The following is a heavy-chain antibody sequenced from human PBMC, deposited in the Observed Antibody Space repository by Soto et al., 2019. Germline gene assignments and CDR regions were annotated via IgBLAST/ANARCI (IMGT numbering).Heavy chain of an antibody. V-gene: IGHV4-59*01. Sequence: QVHLQESGPGLVKPSETLSLFCNVSGGSMSNNYWTWIRQAPGKGLEWIGYVFYTGSTNYNPSLKSRVSISVDTSKKYFSRRLTSVTAADTAVYYCARSLTVTRFDQWGQGTRVTVS. CDR1: GGSMSNNY. CDR3: ARSLTVTRFDQ. CDR2: VFYTGST. J-gene: IGHJ4*02. D-gene: IGHD4-17*01.